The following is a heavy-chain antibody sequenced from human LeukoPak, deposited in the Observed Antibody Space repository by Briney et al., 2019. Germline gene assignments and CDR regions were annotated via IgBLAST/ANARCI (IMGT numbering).Heavy chain of an antibody. V-gene: IGHV1-58*02. CDR3: AACSVASGWCYLDY. J-gene: IGHJ4*02. D-gene: IGHD6-19*01. CDR1: GFTFTSST. CDR2: IVVGRGTT. Sequence: SVKVSCKASGFTFTSSTMQWVRQARGQRPEFIGWIVVGRGTTNYAHKFQERATITRDMSTRTAYMELSSLTYEDTAVYYCAACSVASGWCYLDYWGQGTLVTVSS.